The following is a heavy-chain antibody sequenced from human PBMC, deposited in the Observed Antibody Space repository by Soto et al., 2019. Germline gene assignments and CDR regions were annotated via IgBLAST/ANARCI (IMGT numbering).Heavy chain of an antibody. V-gene: IGHV3-23*01. J-gene: IGHJ3*02. Sequence: PGGSLRLSCAASGFTFSSYAMSWVRQAPGKGLEWVSAISGSGGSTYYADSVKGRFTISRDNSKNTLYLQMNSLRAEDTAVYYCAKDNPGGPRINDAVDIWGQGTMVTVSS. CDR1: GFTFSSYA. CDR3: AKDNPGGPRINDAVDI. D-gene: IGHD2-15*01. CDR2: ISGSGGST.